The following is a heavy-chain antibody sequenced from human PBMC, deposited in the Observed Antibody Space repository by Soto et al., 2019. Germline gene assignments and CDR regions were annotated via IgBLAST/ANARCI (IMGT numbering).Heavy chain of an antibody. D-gene: IGHD6-19*01. J-gene: IGHJ3*02. CDR2: ISYDGSHK. CDR3: AKDWNEQWLGTADGFDI. V-gene: IGHV3-30*18. CDR1: GFTFSNYG. Sequence: QVQLVESGGGVVQPGRSLRLSCAASGFTFSNYGMHWVRQAPGKGLEWVAVISYDGSHKYYADSVKGRFTISRDNSKNTLSLQMNRLRTEDTAVYYCAKDWNEQWLGTADGFDIWGQGTMVTVSS.